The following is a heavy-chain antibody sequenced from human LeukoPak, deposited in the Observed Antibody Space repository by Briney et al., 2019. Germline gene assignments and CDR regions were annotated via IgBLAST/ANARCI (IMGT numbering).Heavy chain of an antibody. Sequence: SETLSLTCAVYGGSFSGYYWSWIRQPPGKGLEWIGYIYYSGSTNYNPSLKSRVTISVDTSKNQFSLKLSSVIAADTATYYCARDSSSYYMDVWGKGTTVTVSS. D-gene: IGHD6-6*01. CDR2: IYYSGST. V-gene: IGHV4-59*01. CDR1: GGSFSGYY. CDR3: ARDSSSYYMDV. J-gene: IGHJ6*03.